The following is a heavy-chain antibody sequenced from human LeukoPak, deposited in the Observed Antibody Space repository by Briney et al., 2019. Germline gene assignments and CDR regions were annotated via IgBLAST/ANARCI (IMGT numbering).Heavy chain of an antibody. CDR3: ARVSVVRGVSDAFDI. V-gene: IGHV3-53*01. Sequence: GGSLRLSCAASGFTVSSNYMGWVRQAPGKGLEWLSIIYSGGDTYYADPVKGRFTISRDSSKDTVHLQMDSLRAEDTALYHCARVSVVRGVSDAFDIWGQGTMVTVSS. D-gene: IGHD3-10*01. CDR2: IYSGGDT. CDR1: GFTVSSNY. J-gene: IGHJ3*02.